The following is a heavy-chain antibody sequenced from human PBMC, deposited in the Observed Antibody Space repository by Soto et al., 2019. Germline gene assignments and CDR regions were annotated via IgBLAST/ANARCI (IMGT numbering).Heavy chain of an antibody. Sequence: EMQLIESGGGLVQPGGSLRPSCAASGFLVTNCFMTWVRQAPGKGLEWVSVISSDGVTYYADSVKGRFIISRDISKNTLYLQMNTLRADDTGVYYCARDDLGGAYDLWQGGQGILVTVSS. CDR3: ARDDLGGAYDLWQ. D-gene: IGHD3-3*01. CDR1: GFLVTNCF. V-gene: IGHV3-66*01. J-gene: IGHJ4*02. CDR2: ISSDGVT.